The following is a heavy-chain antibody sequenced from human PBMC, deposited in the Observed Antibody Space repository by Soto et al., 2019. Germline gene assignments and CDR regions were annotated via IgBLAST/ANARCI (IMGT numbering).Heavy chain of an antibody. CDR1: GGSVRAPDW. V-gene: IGHV4-4*02. CDR3: ARVRQGCSANNCYFDP. Sequence: LSLTCTLSGGSVRAPDWWNWVRQSPDKGLEWIAEVHISGHSNYNPSLRSRVCVSIDSSKNQFYLNLNSVTAADTAIYYCARVRQGCSANNCYFDPWGQGTQVTVSS. CDR2: VHISGHS. J-gene: IGHJ5*01. D-gene: IGHD1-1*01.